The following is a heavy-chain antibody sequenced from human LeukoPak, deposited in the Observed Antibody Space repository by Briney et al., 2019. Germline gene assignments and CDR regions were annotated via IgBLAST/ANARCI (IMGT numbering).Heavy chain of an antibody. Sequence: GGSLRLSCAASGFTFSSYAMSWVRQAPGKGLEWVSAISGSGDNTYYTDSVKGGFTVSRDNSKDTLYLQMSSLRAEDTAVYYCAKGSTTGVELRHDYWGQGTLVTVSS. CDR2: ISGSGDNT. V-gene: IGHV3-23*01. J-gene: IGHJ4*02. D-gene: IGHD1-26*01. CDR1: GFTFSSYA. CDR3: AKGSTTGVELRHDY.